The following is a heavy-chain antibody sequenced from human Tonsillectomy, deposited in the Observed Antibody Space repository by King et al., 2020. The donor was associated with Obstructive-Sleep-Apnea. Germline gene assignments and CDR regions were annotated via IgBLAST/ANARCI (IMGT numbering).Heavy chain of an antibody. Sequence: HVQLQESGPGLVKPSETLSLTCTVSGGSISSYYWSWIRQPPGKGLEWIGYIYYSGSTNYNPSLKSRVTISVDTSKNQFSLKLSSVTAADTAVYYCARVAVTSIYYYYGMDVWGQGTTVTVSS. D-gene: IGHD4-17*01. CDR3: ARVAVTSIYYYYGMDV. V-gene: IGHV4-59*01. CDR2: IYYSGST. CDR1: GGSISSYY. J-gene: IGHJ6*02.